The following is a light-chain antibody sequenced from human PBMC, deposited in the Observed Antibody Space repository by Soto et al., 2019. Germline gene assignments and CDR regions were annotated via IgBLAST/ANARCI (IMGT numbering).Light chain of an antibody. CDR2: AAS. V-gene: IGKV1-27*01. J-gene: IGKJ4*01. CDR1: QTIRNY. Sequence: DIPMTQSPSSLSASVGDRVTITCRASQTIRNYLAWYQQKPGTVPKPLISAASTLQSGVPVRFSGSGSGTEFILTISSLQPEDVATYYCQKYNSPSHTFGGGTKVEIK. CDR3: QKYNSPSHT.